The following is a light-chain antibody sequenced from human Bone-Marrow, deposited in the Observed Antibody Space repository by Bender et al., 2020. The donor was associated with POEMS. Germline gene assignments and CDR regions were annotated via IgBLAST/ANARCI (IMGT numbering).Light chain of an antibody. Sequence: QSALTQPASVSGSPGQSITISCTGISGDVGTYNLVSWYQQHPGKAPKLVIYDVSNRPSGVSNRFSGSKSGNTASLTISGLQTEDEADYYCSSYTSSSTLIFGGGTKLTVL. CDR2: DVS. CDR3: SSYTSSSTLI. CDR1: SGDVGTYNL. V-gene: IGLV2-14*02. J-gene: IGLJ2*01.